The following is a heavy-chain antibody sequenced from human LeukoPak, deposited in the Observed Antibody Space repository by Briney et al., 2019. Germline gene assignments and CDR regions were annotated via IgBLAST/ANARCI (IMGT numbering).Heavy chain of an antibody. CDR1: GFTFSSYA. J-gene: IGHJ4*02. D-gene: IGHD4/OR15-4a*01. CDR3: ASAANLFDY. CDR2: ISYDGSNK. V-gene: IGHV3-30-3*02. Sequence: GGSLRLSCAASGFTFSSYAMHWVRQAPGKGLEWVAVISYDGSNKYYADSVKGRFTISRDNSKNTLYLQMNSLRAEDTAVYYCASAANLFDYWGQGTLVTVSS.